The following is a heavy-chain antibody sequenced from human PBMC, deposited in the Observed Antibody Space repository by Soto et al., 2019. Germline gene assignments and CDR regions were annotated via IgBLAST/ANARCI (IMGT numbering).Heavy chain of an antibody. Sequence: PSETLSLTCSASGGSITSSSHFWGWVRQPPGKGLEWIGTIYSTGNTYYTPSLKSRLTMSIDTSKNEFSLRLNSGTAADTAVYYCAGQTFTIAAASYGRSNWFDPWGPGTLVTVSS. CDR3: AGQTFTIAAASYGRSNWFDP. CDR1: GGSITSSSHF. CDR2: IYSTGNT. J-gene: IGHJ5*02. V-gene: IGHV4-39*01. D-gene: IGHD6-25*01.